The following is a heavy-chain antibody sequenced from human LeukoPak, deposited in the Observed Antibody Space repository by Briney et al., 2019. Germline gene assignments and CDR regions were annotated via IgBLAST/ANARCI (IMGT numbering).Heavy chain of an antibody. Sequence: GGSLRLSCAASGFTFSSYSMNWVRQAPGKGLEWVSSISSSSSYIYYADSVKGRFTISRDNAKNSLYLQMNSLRAEDTAVYYCAKVSTNGSRSWTRHYYYYYYMDVWGKGTTVTISS. D-gene: IGHD3-10*01. J-gene: IGHJ6*03. CDR1: GFTFSSYS. V-gene: IGHV3-21*01. CDR2: ISSSSSYI. CDR3: AKVSTNGSRSWTRHYYYYYYMDV.